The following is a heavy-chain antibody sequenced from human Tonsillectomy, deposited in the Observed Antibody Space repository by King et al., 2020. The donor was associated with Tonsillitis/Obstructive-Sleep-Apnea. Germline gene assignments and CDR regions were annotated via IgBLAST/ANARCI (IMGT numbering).Heavy chain of an antibody. CDR3: AHRGHDTVLMGGWFDP. CDR2: IYWDDDK. V-gene: IGHV2-5*02. Sequence: TLKESGPTLVKPTQTLTLTCTLSGFSLSTSGVGVGWIRQPPGKALEWLALIYWDDDKRYSPSLKSRLTITKDTSKNQVVLTMTNMEPVDTATYYCAHRGHDTVLMGGWFDPWGQGTLVTVSS. J-gene: IGHJ5*02. CDR1: GFSLSTSGVG. D-gene: IGHD2-8*01.